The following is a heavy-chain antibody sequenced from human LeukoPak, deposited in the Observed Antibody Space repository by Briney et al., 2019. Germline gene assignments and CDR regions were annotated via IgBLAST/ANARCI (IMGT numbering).Heavy chain of an antibody. V-gene: IGHV3-74*01. Sequence: GGSLRLSCAVSGFTFRTYWMHWVRQVPGEGLVWVSRINEDGSITNYADSVKGRFSISRDNAKNTLYLQMNSLRAEDTAVYYCASSYGSALDIWGQGTMVSVSS. CDR2: INEDGSIT. J-gene: IGHJ3*02. CDR1: GFTFRTYW. CDR3: ASSYGSALDI. D-gene: IGHD3-16*01.